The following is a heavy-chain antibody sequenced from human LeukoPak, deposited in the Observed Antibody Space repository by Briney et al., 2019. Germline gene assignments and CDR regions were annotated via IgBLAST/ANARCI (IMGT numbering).Heavy chain of an antibody. CDR3: ASAVVPAAAFDI. V-gene: IGHV4-38-2*01. Sequence: SETLSLTCAVSGYSISSGYYWGWVRQPPGKGLEWSGRIYHSGSTYYNPSLKSRVTISVDTSKNQFSLKLSSVTAADTAVYYCASAVVPAAAFDIWGQGTMVTVSS. CDR2: IYHSGST. CDR1: GYSISSGYY. J-gene: IGHJ3*02. D-gene: IGHD2-2*01.